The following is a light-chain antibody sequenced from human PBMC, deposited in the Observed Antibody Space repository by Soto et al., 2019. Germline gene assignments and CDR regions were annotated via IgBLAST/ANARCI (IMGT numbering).Light chain of an antibody. CDR1: SSDIGSNS. V-gene: IGLV1-44*01. J-gene: IGLJ7*01. Sequence: QSVLTQPPSASRTPGQRVTLPCSGSSSDIGSNSVNWYQQLPGAAPRLLIYANDHRPSGVPDRFSASKSGTSASLAISGVRSEDEAFYYCATWSDSLKGWVFGGGTQLTVL. CDR2: AND. CDR3: ATWSDSLKGWV.